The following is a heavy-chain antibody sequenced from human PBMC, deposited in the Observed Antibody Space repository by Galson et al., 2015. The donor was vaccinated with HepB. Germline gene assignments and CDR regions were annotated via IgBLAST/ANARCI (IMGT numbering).Heavy chain of an antibody. Sequence: SVKVSCKASGYSFTSYSIHWVRQAPGQGLEWMGVINPSSGGTTYSENFQGRVTMTRDTSTNTVDMALSSLRSADTAVYFCARNNCTSANCYMGLGGFEDYWGQGTLVTVSS. CDR3: ARNNCTSANCYMGLGGFEDY. CDR2: INPSSGGT. V-gene: IGHV1-46*01. J-gene: IGHJ4*02. CDR1: GYSFTSYS. D-gene: IGHD2-2*02.